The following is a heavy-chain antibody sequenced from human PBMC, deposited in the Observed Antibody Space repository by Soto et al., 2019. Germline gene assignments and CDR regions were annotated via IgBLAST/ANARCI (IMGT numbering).Heavy chain of an antibody. Sequence: SETLSLTCTVSGGSISSSRYYWGWIRQPPGKGLEWIGSISNSGSTYYNPSLKSRVTMSVDTSKNQFSLRLNSVTAADTAVFYCARQGDCSGSSCYGYWGQGTLVTVSS. V-gene: IGHV4-39*01. CDR3: ARQGDCSGSSCYGY. CDR1: GGSISSSRYY. CDR2: ISNSGST. J-gene: IGHJ4*02. D-gene: IGHD2-15*01.